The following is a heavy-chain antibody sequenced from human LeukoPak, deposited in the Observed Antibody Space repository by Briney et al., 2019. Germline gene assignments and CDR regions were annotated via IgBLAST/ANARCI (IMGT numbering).Heavy chain of an antibody. V-gene: IGHV1-2*02. CDR2: INPNSGGT. CDR3: AREGGRGYSDYDRVWFDP. CDR1: GYTFTGYY. Sequence: ASVKVSCKASGYTFTGYYIHWVRQVPGQGLEWLGWINPNSGGTNYAQKFQGRVTMTRDTSISTAYMELYRLRSDDTAVYYCAREGGRGYSDYDRVWFDPWGQGTLVTVSS. D-gene: IGHD5-12*01. J-gene: IGHJ5*02.